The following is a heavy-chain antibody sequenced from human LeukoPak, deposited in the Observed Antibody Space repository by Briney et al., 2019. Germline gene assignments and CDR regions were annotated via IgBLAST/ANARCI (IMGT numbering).Heavy chain of an antibody. J-gene: IGHJ4*02. V-gene: IGHV3-23*01. CDR1: GFTFGSYA. D-gene: IGHD6-19*01. CDR2: IFGSGGSP. CDR3: GKTTTGYSSGRYPGWPVDY. Sequence: PGGSLRLSCAASGFTFGSYAMYWVRQAPGKGLERVSGIFGSGGSPHYADSVKGRFTISRDNSKNTVYLQMNSLRVEDTAVYYCGKTTTGYSSGRYPGWPVDYWGQGTLVTVSS.